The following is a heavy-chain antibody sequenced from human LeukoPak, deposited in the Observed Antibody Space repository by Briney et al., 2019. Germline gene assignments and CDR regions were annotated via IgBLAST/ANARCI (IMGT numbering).Heavy chain of an antibody. J-gene: IGHJ4*02. V-gene: IGHV1-69*04. CDR2: IIPILGIA. CDR1: GGTFSSYA. CDR3: AKDISGNWDLDY. D-gene: IGHD1-26*01. Sequence: ASVKVSCKASGGTFSSYAISWVRQAPGQGLEWMGRIIPILGIANYAQKFQGRLTITADKSTSTAYMELSSLRSEDTAVYYCAKDISGNWDLDYWGQGALVTVSS.